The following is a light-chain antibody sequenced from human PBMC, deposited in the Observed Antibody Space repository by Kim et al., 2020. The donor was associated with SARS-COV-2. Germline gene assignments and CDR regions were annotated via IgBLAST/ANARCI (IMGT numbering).Light chain of an antibody. CDR2: DNN. CDR3: GTWDSSLSAVV. Sequence: GQKATISCSGSPSNIGTNYVSWYQQLPGTAPKLLIYDNNKRPSGIPDRFSGSKSGTAATLGITGLQTGDEADYYCGTWDSSLSAVVFGGGTQLTVL. V-gene: IGLV1-51*01. J-gene: IGLJ2*01. CDR1: PSNIGTNY.